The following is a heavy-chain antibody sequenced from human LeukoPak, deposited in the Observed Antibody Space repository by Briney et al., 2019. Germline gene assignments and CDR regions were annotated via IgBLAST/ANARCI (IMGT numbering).Heavy chain of an antibody. CDR2: ISSSSSYI. CDR1: GFTFSTYS. CDR3: ARDQFLDY. J-gene: IGHJ4*02. Sequence: GGSLRLSCAASGFTFSTYSMNWVRQAPGKGLEWVSSISSSSSYIYYAESVRGRFTISRDDAKNSLYLQMNSLRPEDTAVYYCARDQFLDYWGQGTLVIVSS. V-gene: IGHV3-21*04.